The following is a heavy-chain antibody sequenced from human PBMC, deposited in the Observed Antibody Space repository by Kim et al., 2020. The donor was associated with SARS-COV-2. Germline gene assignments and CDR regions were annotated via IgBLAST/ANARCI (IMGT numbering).Heavy chain of an antibody. J-gene: IGHJ3*02. CDR1: GGTFSSYA. Sequence: SVKVSCKASGGTFSSYAISWVRQAPGQGLEWMGGIIPIFGTANYAQKFQGRVTITADESTSTAYMELSSLRSEDTAVYYCARDSLPIAAAGNDAFDIWGQGTNGHRLF. V-gene: IGHV1-69*13. CDR2: IIPIFGTA. CDR3: ARDSLPIAAAGNDAFDI. D-gene: IGHD6-13*01.